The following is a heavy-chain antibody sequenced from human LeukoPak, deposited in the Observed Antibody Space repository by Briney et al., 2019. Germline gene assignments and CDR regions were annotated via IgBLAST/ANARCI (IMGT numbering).Heavy chain of an antibody. CDR2: IYYSGST. CDR1: GGSISSYY. CDR3: ARDSGSYLWEAWFDP. D-gene: IGHD1-26*01. Sequence: SETLSLTCTVSGGSISSYYWSWIRQPPGKGLEWIGYIYYSGSTYYNPSLKSRVTISVDTSQNQFSLKLSSVTAADTAVYYCARDSGSYLWEAWFDPWGQGTLVTVSS. V-gene: IGHV4-59*12. J-gene: IGHJ5*02.